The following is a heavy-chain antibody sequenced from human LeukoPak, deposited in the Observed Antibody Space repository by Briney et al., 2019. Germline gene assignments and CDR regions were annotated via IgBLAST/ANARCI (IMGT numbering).Heavy chain of an antibody. CDR2: IKQDGSEK. CDR3: ARDWGGGDDY. D-gene: IGHD3-10*01. J-gene: IGHJ4*02. Sequence: GGSLRPSCAASGFTFSSYWMTWVRQAPGKGLEWVACIKQDGSEKYYVDSVKGRFTISRDNAKNSLYLQMNSLRAEDTAVYYCARDWGGGDDYWGQGTLVTVSS. CDR1: GFTFSSYW. V-gene: IGHV3-7*01.